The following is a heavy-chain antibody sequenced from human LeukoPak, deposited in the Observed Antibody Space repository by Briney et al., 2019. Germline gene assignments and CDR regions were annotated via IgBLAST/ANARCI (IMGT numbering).Heavy chain of an antibody. Sequence: ASVKVSCKGSGYTFTSYYMHWVRQAPGQGLEWMGIINPSGGSTSYAQKFQGRVTMTRDTSTSTVYMELSSLRSEDTAVYYCARDQYSSSWYEGIDYWSQGTLVTVSS. D-gene: IGHD6-13*01. J-gene: IGHJ4*02. V-gene: IGHV1-46*01. CDR1: GYTFTSYY. CDR2: INPSGGST. CDR3: ARDQYSSSWYEGIDY.